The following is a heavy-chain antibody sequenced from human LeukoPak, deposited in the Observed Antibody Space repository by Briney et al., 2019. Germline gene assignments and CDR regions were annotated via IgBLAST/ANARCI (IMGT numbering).Heavy chain of an antibody. J-gene: IGHJ5*02. CDR2: IYTSGST. CDR1: GGSISSGSYY. D-gene: IGHD6-13*01. Sequence: SETLSLTCTVSGGSISSGSYYWSWIRQPAGKGLEWTGRIYTSGSTNYNPSLKSRVTISVDTSKNQFSLKLSSVTAADTAVYYCARQSWERIAAAGTVYWFDPWGQGTLVTVSS. V-gene: IGHV4-61*02. CDR3: ARQSWERIAAAGTVYWFDP.